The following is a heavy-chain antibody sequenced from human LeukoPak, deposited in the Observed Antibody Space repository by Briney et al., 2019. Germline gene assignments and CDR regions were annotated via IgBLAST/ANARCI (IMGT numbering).Heavy chain of an antibody. V-gene: IGHV5-51*01. J-gene: IGHJ3*02. Sequence: GESLKISCKGSGYSFTTYWIAWVRQMPGKGLEWMGIIYPGDSDIRYSPSFQGQVTFSADKSISTAYLQWSSLKASDTAMYYCARRCSSTSCSDAFDIWGQGTMVTVSS. CDR3: ARRCSSTSCSDAFDI. CDR2: IYPGDSDI. CDR1: GYSFTTYW. D-gene: IGHD2-2*01.